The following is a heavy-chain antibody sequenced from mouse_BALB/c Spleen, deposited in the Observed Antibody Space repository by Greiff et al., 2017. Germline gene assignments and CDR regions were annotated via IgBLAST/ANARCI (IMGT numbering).Heavy chain of an antibody. Sequence: VQLVESGAELARPGASVKLSCKASGYTFTSYWMQWVKQRPGQGLEWIGAIYPGDGDTRYTQKFKGKATLTADKSSSTAYMQLGSLASEDSAVYYCARLLRSFDYWGQGTTLTVAS. CDR1: GYTFTSYW. V-gene: IGHV1-87*01. D-gene: IGHD1-1*01. CDR2: IYPGDGDT. J-gene: IGHJ2*01. CDR3: ARLLRSFDY.